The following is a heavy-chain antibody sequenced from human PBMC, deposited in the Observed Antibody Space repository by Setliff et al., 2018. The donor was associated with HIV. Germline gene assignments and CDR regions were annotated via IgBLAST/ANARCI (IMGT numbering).Heavy chain of an antibody. Sequence: SETLSLTCTVSGGSMSSYYWSWIRQPPGKGLERIGYMYYSGSTSYNPSLKSRVTISLDTSKNQFSLKVNSVTAADTAKYFCARGTVSTSYYYYMDVWGKGTTVTVSS. V-gene: IGHV4-59*01. CDR3: ARGTVSTSYYYYMDV. J-gene: IGHJ6*03. CDR2: MYYSGST. CDR1: GGSMSSYY. D-gene: IGHD4-4*01.